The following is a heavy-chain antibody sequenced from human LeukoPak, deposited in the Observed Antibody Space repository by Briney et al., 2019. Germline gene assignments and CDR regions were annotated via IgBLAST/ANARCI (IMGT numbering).Heavy chain of an antibody. CDR3: ARGEVYSSSWAASGGFDP. Sequence: SETLSLTCAVYGGSFSGYYWSWIRQPPGKGLEWIGEINHSGSTNYNPSLKSGVTISVDTSKNQFSLKLSSVTAADTAVYYCARGEVYSSSWAASGGFDPWGQGTLVTVSS. D-gene: IGHD6-13*01. V-gene: IGHV4-34*01. J-gene: IGHJ5*02. CDR2: INHSGST. CDR1: GGSFSGYY.